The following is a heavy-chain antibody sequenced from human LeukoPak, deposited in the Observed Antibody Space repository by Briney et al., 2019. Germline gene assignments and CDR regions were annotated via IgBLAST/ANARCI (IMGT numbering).Heavy chain of an antibody. CDR3: ARLLTAAFDI. V-gene: IGHV6-1*01. J-gene: IGHJ3*02. CDR1: GDSVSSNSVV. Sequence: SQTLSLTCAISGDSVSSNSVVWNWIRQSPSRGLEWLGRTYYRSEWYYHYAVSVKSRITINPDTSKNQFSLQLNSVTPDDTGVYYCARLLTAAFDIWGLGTMVTVSS. CDR2: TYYRSEWYY.